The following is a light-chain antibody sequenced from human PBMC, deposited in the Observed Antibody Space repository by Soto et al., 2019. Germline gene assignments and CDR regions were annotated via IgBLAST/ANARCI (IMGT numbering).Light chain of an antibody. CDR3: SLYTSSSTVA. CDR1: SSDVGAYNR. V-gene: IGLV2-18*01. J-gene: IGLJ2*01. CDR2: EVN. Sequence: QSALTQPPSVSASPGQSVTIPCTATSSDVGAYNRVSWYQQYPGTPPKLMISEVNNRPSGVPDRFSGSKSGNTASLTISGLQAEDEADYYCSLYTSSSTVAFGGGTKRTVL.